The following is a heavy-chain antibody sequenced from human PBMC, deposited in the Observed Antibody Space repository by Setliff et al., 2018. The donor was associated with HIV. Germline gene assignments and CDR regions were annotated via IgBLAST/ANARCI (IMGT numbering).Heavy chain of an antibody. V-gene: IGHV3-72*01. CDR1: GLSITDHY. Sequence: GGSLRLSCAASGLSITDHYMDWVRQAPGKGLEWVGRIRETTKYAASIKDRFTISRDVSQNSLYLQMNGLQTEDTAVYYCRSQVGDNSFWSGIVTWGQGTLVTVSS. D-gene: IGHD3-3*01. J-gene: IGHJ4*02. CDR2: IRETT. CDR3: RSQVGDNSFWSGIVT.